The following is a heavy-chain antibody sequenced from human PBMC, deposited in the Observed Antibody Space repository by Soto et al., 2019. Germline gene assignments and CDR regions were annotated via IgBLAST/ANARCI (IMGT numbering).Heavy chain of an antibody. V-gene: IGHV4-59*01. J-gene: IGHJ4*02. CDR3: ARATEVVVPAAMTFFDY. Sequence: SETLSLTCTVSGGSISSYYWSWIRQPPGKGLEWIGYIYYSGSTNYNPSLKSRVTISVDTSKNQFSLKLSSVTAADTAVYYCARATEVVVPAAMTFFDYWGQGTLVTVSS. D-gene: IGHD2-2*01. CDR2: IYYSGST. CDR1: GGSISSYY.